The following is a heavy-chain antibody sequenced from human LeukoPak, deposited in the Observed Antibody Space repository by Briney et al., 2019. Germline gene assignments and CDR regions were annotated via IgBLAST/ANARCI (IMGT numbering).Heavy chain of an antibody. D-gene: IGHD1-1*01. J-gene: IGHJ3*02. V-gene: IGHV3-53*01. CDR2: IYSGGST. CDR3: ARYHDPSRDAFDI. Sequence: GGSLRLSCAASGFTVSSNYMSWVRQAPGKGLEWVSVIYSGGSTYYADSVKGRFTISRDNSKNTLYLQMNSLRAEDTAVYYCARYHDPSRDAFDIWGQGTMVSVSS. CDR1: GFTVSSNY.